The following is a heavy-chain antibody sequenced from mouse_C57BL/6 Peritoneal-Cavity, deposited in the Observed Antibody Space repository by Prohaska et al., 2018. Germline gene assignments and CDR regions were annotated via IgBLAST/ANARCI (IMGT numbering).Heavy chain of an antibody. V-gene: IGHV6-4*01. CDR1: GFTFVDGW. Sequence: DVNLEVSGGGLVKPGGSMQLFCIASGFTFVDGWMDWVRQSPEKGLEWVAEIENIAINYATYYSVSVKGRFTIARDDFKRSVYLHMNSLRAAYTGIYYCTRGRFAYWGQWTLVTVSA. CDR2: IENIAINYAT. J-gene: IGHJ3*01. CDR3: TRGRFAY.